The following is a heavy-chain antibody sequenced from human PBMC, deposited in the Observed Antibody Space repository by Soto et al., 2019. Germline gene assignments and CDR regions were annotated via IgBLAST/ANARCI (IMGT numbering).Heavy chain of an antibody. CDR3: ATDPLWFGEDGIDV. V-gene: IGHV3-23*01. D-gene: IGHD3-10*01. Sequence: EVQLLESGGGLVQPGGSLRLSCAASEFAFSSYAMSWVRQAPGKGLEWVSGISGSGGTTFYADSVKGRFTISRDNSQNTLYLQMNSLRAEDTAGYYCATDPLWFGEDGIDVWGQGTTVTVSS. CDR2: ISGSGGTT. J-gene: IGHJ6*02. CDR1: EFAFSSYA.